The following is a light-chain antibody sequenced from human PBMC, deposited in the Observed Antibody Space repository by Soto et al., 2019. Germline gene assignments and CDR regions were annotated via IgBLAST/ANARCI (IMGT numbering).Light chain of an antibody. J-gene: IGLJ1*01. V-gene: IGLV2-14*01. CDR2: EVS. CDR1: TSDVGGYNP. CDR3: SFYTISTTLAV. Sequence: QSVLTQPASVSGSPGQSITISCTGTTSDVGGYNPVSWYQHHPGKAPKLMIYEVSNRPSGLSNRFSGSKSGNTASLTIFGLQAEDVTHYYCSFYTISTTLAVLASGPKVTV.